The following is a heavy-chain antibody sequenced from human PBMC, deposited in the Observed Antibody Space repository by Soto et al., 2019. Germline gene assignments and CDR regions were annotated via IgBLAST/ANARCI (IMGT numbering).Heavy chain of an antibody. CDR1: GLTFSDYH. D-gene: IGHD2-15*01. CDR3: ARDGNRGYDMDV. CDR2: ISKSSRAI. Sequence: VQLVESGGGLVQPGGSLRLSCAASGLTFSDYHMDWVRQAPGKGLEWVSYISKSSRAIYYADSVKGRFTISRDNGKNLLFLQMNSLRDEDTAVYYCARDGNRGYDMDVWGQGTTVTVSS. V-gene: IGHV3-48*02. J-gene: IGHJ6*02.